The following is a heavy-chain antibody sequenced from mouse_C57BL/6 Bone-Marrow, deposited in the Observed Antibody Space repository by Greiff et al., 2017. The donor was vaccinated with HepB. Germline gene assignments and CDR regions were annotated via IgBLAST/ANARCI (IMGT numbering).Heavy chain of an antibody. V-gene: IGHV1-82*01. CDR2: IYPGDGDT. CDR3: AREGGQLRLAFAY. Sequence: QVQLQQSGPELVKPGASVKISCKASGYAFSSSWMNWVKQRPGKGLEWIGRIYPGDGDTNYNGKFKGKATLTADKSSSTAYMQLSSLTSEDSAVYICAREGGQLRLAFAYWGQGTLVTVSA. J-gene: IGHJ3*01. CDR1: GYAFSSSW. D-gene: IGHD3-2*02.